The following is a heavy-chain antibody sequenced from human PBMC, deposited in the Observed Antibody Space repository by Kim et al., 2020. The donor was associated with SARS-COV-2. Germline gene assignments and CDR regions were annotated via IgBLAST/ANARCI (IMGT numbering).Heavy chain of an antibody. J-gene: IGHJ6*02. D-gene: IGHD2-2*01. CDR2: FDPEDGET. V-gene: IGHV1-24*01. CDR3: ATDTPPRVRTSCYYSWCRGYPYYYYYYGMDV. CDR1: GYTLTELS. Sequence: ASVKVSCKVSGYTLTELSMHWVRQAPGKGLEWMGGFDPEDGETIYAQKFQGRVTMTEDTSTDTAYMELSSLRSEDTAVYYCATDTPPRVRTSCYYSWCRGYPYYYYYYGMDVWGQGTTVTVSS.